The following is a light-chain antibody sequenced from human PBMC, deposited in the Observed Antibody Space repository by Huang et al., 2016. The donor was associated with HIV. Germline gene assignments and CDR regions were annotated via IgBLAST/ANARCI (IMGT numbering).Light chain of an antibody. CDR1: LRINSY. CDR2: GAS. V-gene: IGKV1-39*01. J-gene: IGKJ1*01. CDR3: QQSYNTPT. Sequence: DIQMTQSPSSLSASVGDRVTITCRASLRINSYLNWYQQKPGKAPNLLIYGASSLQSGVPSRFSGSGSGTDFTLTISSRQPEDFATYYCQQSYNTPTFGHGTKVEI.